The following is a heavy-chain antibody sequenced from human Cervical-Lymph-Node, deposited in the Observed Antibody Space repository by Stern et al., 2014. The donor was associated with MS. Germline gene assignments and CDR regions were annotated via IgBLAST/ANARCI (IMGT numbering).Heavy chain of an antibody. D-gene: IGHD2-15*01. J-gene: IGHJ4*02. CDR2: VSNEGSKQ. CDR1: GFIFSNYA. Sequence: QVQLVESGGGVVKPGRSLRLSCAASGFIFSNYAMHWVRQAPGKGLDWVAFVSNEGSKQFYADSVKGRFTISRDNANNTLYLQMNSLRPEDTAVYYCGRDTCRGGGCYFRYWGQGILITVSS. V-gene: IGHV3-30-3*01. CDR3: GRDTCRGGGCYFRY.